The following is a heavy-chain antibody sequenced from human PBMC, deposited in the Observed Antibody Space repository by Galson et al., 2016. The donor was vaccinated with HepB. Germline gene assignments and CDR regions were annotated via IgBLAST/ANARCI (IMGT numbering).Heavy chain of an antibody. CDR3: ARLKGQWVGPDWYFDL. CDR2: IYPADSDA. D-gene: IGHD6-19*01. CDR1: GYIFSNYW. J-gene: IGHJ2*01. Sequence: QSGAEVKKLGESLKISCQGSGYIFSNYWIGWVRQMPGKGLEWMGIIYPADSDARYNPPFHGQVTISVDKSINTAYLQWSRLKASDTGMHLCARLKGQWVGPDWYFDLWGRGTFVTVSS. V-gene: IGHV5-51*01.